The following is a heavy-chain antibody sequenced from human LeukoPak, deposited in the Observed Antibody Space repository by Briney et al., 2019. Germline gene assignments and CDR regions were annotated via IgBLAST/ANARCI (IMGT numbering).Heavy chain of an antibody. CDR3: ARGNGYARNFDY. CDR2: IYYSGTT. CDR1: GDSISSYY. Sequence: SEPLSLACTVSGDSISSYYWSWIRQPPGKGLEWIGYIYYSGTTNYNPSLKSRVTISVDTSKSQFSLKLSSVTAADAAVYYCARGNGYARNFDYWGQGILVTVSS. D-gene: IGHD5-18*01. V-gene: IGHV4-59*01. J-gene: IGHJ4*02.